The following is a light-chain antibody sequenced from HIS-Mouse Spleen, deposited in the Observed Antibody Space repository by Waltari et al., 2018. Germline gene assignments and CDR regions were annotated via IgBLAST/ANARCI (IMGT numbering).Light chain of an antibody. CDR2: EGS. V-gene: IGLV2-23*03. CDR1: SSDVGSYNL. Sequence: QSALTQPASVSGSPGQSITISCTGTSSDVGSYNLFSWYQQHPGKAPKLMIYEGSKRPSGVSNRFSGSKSGNTASLTISGLQAEDEADYYCCSYAGSSTFNWVFGGGTKLTVL. J-gene: IGLJ3*02. CDR3: CSYAGSSTFNWV.